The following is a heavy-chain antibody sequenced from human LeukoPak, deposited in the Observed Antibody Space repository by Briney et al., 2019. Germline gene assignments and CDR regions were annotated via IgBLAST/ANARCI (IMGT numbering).Heavy chain of an antibody. CDR2: IKQDGSEK. D-gene: IGHD5-18*01. J-gene: IGHJ6*03. CDR1: GFTFSSYW. Sequence: PGGSLRLSCAASGFTFSSYWMSWVRQAPGKGLEWVANIKQDGSEKYYVDSVKGRFTISRDNAKNSLYLQMNSLRAEDTAVYYCARVGGHSYGYYYYYYYMDVWGKGTTVTVSS. V-gene: IGHV3-7*01. CDR3: ARVGGHSYGYYYYYYYMDV.